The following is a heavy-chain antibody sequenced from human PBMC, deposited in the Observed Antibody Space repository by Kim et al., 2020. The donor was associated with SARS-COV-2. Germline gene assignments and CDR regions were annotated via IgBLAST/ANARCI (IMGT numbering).Heavy chain of an antibody. CDR1: GLSFSGYA. D-gene: IGHD5-12*01. Sequence: GGSLRLSCAASGLSFSGYAMSWVRQAPGKGLEWVSGINDSGGSTSYAASVKGRFTISRDTSKNTLYLQMNRLRAEVTAGYYSAKSGQLVNWGQGTLVPVSS. V-gene: IGHV3-23*01. CDR3: AKSGQLVN. J-gene: IGHJ4*02. CDR2: INDSGGST.